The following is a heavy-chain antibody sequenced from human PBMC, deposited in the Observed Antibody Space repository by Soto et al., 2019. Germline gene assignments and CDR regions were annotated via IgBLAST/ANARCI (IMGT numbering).Heavy chain of an antibody. Sequence: QVQLVQSGPEVRKPVASVKVSCTASGYSFHNYGIIWVRQAPGQGLEWMGWISGQIAKTNFAQKFQGRVSMTTDTATTTAYMELRSLRSDDTAIYYCARGPPSGSFSLTPRFWGQGSVVTVSS. J-gene: IGHJ4*02. CDR3: ARGPPSGSFSLTPRF. CDR2: ISGQIAKT. D-gene: IGHD1-26*01. CDR1: GYSFHNYG. V-gene: IGHV1-18*04.